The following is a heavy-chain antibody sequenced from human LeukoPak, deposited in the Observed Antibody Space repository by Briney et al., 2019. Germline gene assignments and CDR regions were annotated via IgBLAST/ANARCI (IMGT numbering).Heavy chain of an antibody. CDR1: FIFSTYA. V-gene: IGHV3-23*01. CDR2: ISDSGGIT. CDR3: AKASAVRGYYYYGMDV. D-gene: IGHD3-10*02. J-gene: IGHJ6*02. Sequence: GGSLRLSCAASFIFSTYAMNWVRQAPGKGLEWVSAISDSGGITYYADSVKGRFTISRDNSKNTLYLQMNSLRAEDTAIYYCAKASAVRGYYYYGMDVWGQGTTVTVSS.